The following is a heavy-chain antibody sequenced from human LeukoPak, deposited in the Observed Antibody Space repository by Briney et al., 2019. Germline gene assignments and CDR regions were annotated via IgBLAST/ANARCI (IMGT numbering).Heavy chain of an antibody. CDR3: ARDPRVITNWDVNWFDP. CDR1: GDSISSSSYY. CDR2: ISSSSSTI. D-gene: IGHD1-1*01. Sequence: LSLTCTVSGDSISSSSYYWGWIRQAPGKGLEWVSYISSSSSTIYHADSVKGRFTISRDNAKNSLYLQMNSLRAEDTAVYYCARDPRVITNWDVNWFDPWGQGTLVTVSS. V-gene: IGHV3-11*01. J-gene: IGHJ5*02.